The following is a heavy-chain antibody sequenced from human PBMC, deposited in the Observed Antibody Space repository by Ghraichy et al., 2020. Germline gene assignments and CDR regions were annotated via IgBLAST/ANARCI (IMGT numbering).Heavy chain of an antibody. CDR2: INYVGVT. V-gene: IGHV4-34*01. CDR1: GGSIGGYY. D-gene: IGHD2-15*01. Sequence: SETLSLTCSVSGGSIGGYYWSWIRQSPGQGLEWIGEINYVGVTIYNPSLESRVTISLDTYDNQFSLSLTSLTAADTALYFCARGRYCGGGACYPRPSSFDYWGQGIPVNVSS. J-gene: IGHJ4*02. CDR3: ARGRYCGGGACYPRPSSFDY.